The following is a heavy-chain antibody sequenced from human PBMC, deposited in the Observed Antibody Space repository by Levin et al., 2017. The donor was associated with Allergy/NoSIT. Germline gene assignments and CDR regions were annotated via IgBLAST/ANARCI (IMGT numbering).Heavy chain of an antibody. J-gene: IGHJ4*02. D-gene: IGHD3-22*01. Sequence: GESLKISCAASGFTFSDYYMSWIHQAPGKGLEWVSYISSSGSTIYYADSVKGRFTISRDNAKNSLYLQMNSLRAEDTAVYYCARVVQYYDSSGYPPYYFDYWGQGTLVTVSS. CDR2: ISSSGSTI. CDR1: GFTFSDYY. CDR3: ARVVQYYDSSGYPPYYFDY. V-gene: IGHV3-11*01.